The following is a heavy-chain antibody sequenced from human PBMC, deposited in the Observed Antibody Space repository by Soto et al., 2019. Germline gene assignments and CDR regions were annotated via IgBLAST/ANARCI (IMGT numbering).Heavy chain of an antibody. CDR3: ARRLRLGTQITYAFDI. CDR1: EYSFSSYW. CDR2: IYPGDSDS. J-gene: IGHJ3*02. V-gene: IGHV5-51*01. D-gene: IGHD2-21*02. Sequence: GESLKISCEGSEYSFSSYWIGWVRQMPGKGLEWMGIIYPGDSDSRYSPSFQGQVTISADKSISTAYLQWSSLKASDTAMYYCARRLRLGTQITYAFDIWGQGTMVTVSS.